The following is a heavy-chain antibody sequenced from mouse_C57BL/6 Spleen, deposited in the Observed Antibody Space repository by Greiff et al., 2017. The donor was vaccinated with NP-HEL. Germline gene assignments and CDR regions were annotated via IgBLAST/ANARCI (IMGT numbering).Heavy chain of an antibody. Sequence: LVESGAELVKPGASVKISCKASGYAFSSYWMNWVKQRPGKGLEWIGQIYPGDGDTNYNGKFKGKATLTADKSSSTAYMQLSSLTSEDSAVYFCARADYYGSPFDYWGQGTTLTVSS. CDR1: GYAFSSYW. V-gene: IGHV1-80*01. CDR2: IYPGDGDT. CDR3: ARADYYGSPFDY. D-gene: IGHD1-1*01. J-gene: IGHJ2*01.